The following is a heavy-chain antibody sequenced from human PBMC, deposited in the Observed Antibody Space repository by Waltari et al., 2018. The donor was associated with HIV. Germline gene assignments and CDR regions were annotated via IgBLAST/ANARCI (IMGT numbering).Heavy chain of an antibody. J-gene: IGHJ5*02. CDR2: INHSGST. Sequence: QVQLQQWGAGLLKPSETLSLPCAVYGGPFRGYYWSWIRQPPGKGLEWIGEINHSGSTNYNPSLKSRVTISVDTSKNQFSLKLSSVTAADTAVYYCARGAWFDPWGQGTLVTVSS. V-gene: IGHV4-34*01. CDR3: ARGAWFDP. CDR1: GGPFRGYY.